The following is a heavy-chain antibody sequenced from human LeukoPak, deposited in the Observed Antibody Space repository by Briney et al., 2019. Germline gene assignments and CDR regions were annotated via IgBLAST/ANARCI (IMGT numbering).Heavy chain of an antibody. V-gene: IGHV1-18*01. CDR3: ARAGPYYDILTGYKGSDYYYYMDV. CDR2: ISAYNGNT. J-gene: IGHJ6*03. Sequence: ASVKVSCKASGYTFTSYGISWVRQAPGQGLEWMGWISAYNGNTNYAQKLQGRVTMTTDTSTSTAYMELRSLRSDDTAVYYCARAGPYYDILTGYKGSDYYYYMDVWGKGTTVTISS. CDR1: GYTFTSYG. D-gene: IGHD3-9*01.